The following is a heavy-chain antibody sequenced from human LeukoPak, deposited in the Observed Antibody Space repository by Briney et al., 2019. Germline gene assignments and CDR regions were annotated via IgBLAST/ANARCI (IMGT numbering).Heavy chain of an antibody. CDR1: GYRFTSYW. CDR3: ARQVVVRGVILYYFDY. D-gene: IGHD3-10*01. J-gene: IGHJ4*02. CDR2: VYPGDSDT. V-gene: IGHV5-51*01. Sequence: GEPLKISLKGSGYRFTSYWIGWGRPMPGKGLEWMGIVYPGDSDTRYSPSFQGQVTISADKSISTAYLQWSSLKASDTAMYYCARQVVVRGVILYYFDYWGQGTLVTVSS.